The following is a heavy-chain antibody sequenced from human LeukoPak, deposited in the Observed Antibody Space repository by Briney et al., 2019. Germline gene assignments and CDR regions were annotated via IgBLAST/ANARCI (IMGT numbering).Heavy chain of an antibody. CDR2: ISSSSSYT. V-gene: IGHV3-21*01. D-gene: IGHD6-6*01. CDR1: GFTFSSYS. CDR3: ARAHQYSSSSNY. Sequence: GGSLRLSCAASGFTFSSYSMNWVRQAPGKGLEWVSSISSSSSYTYYADSVKGRFTISRDNAKNSLYLQMNSLRAEDTAVYYCARAHQYSSSSNYWGQGTLVTVSS. J-gene: IGHJ4*02.